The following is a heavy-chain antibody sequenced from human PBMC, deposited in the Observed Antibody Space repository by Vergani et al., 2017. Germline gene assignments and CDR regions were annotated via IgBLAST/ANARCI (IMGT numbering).Heavy chain of an antibody. V-gene: IGHV4-61*02. CDR3: ARGTRAPYYYYYYMDV. Sequence: QVQLQESGPGLVKPSQTLSLTCTVSGGSISSGSYYWSWIRQPAGKGLEWIGRIYTSGSTNYNPSLKSRVNMSVDTSKNQFSLKLSSVTAADTAVYYCARGTRAPYYYYYYMDVWGKGTTVTVSS. CDR2: IYTSGST. D-gene: IGHD1-7*01. CDR1: GGSISSGSYY. J-gene: IGHJ6*03.